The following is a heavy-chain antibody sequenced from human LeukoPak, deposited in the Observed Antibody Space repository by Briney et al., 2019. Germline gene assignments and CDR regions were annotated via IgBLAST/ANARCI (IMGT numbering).Heavy chain of an antibody. CDR1: GFTLIELS. V-gene: IGHV1-24*01. CDR3: ATGGIHGFDT. CDR2: LNPEDGEI. Sequence: ASVKVSSKVSGFTLIELSMHWVGQAPGKGLEWMGGLNPEDGEIFYAQNFQGRVTMTEDTSTDTAYMELSSLRSDDTAVYYCATGGIHGFDTWGQGTVVTVSS. D-gene: IGHD1-14*01. J-gene: IGHJ3*02.